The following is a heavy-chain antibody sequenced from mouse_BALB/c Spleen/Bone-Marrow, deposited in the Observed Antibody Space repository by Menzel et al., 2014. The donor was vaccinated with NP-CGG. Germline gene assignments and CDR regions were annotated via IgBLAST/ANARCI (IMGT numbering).Heavy chain of an antibody. J-gene: IGHJ3*01. CDR2: IYPGDGDT. CDR1: GYAFSSYW. D-gene: IGHD2-4*01. CDR3: AREGYDYDWFAY. Sequence: VKVVESGAELVRPGSSVKISCKASGYAFSSYWMNWVKQRPGQGLEWIGQIYPGDGDTNHNGKFKGKATLTADKSSSTAYMQLSSLTSEDSAVYFCAREGYDYDWFAYWGQGTLVTVSA. V-gene: IGHV1-80*01.